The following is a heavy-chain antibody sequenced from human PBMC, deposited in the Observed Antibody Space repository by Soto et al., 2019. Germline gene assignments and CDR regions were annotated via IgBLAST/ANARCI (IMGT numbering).Heavy chain of an antibody. CDR1: GFTFSSYG. CDR3: AKGLGLWNSLNYYYYMDV. Sequence: QVQLVESGGGVVQPGRSLRLSCAASGFTFSSYGMHWVRQAPGKGLEWVAVISYDGSNKYYADSVKGRFTISRDNSKNTLYLQMNSLRAEDTAVYYCAKGLGLWNSLNYYYYMDVWGKGTTVTVSS. J-gene: IGHJ6*03. CDR2: ISYDGSNK. V-gene: IGHV3-30*18. D-gene: IGHD1-7*01.